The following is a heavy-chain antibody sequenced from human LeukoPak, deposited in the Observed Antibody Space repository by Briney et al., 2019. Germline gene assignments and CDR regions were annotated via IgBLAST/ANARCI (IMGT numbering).Heavy chain of an antibody. V-gene: IGHV4-38-2*02. CDR3: ARDTSRYSSSWLFDY. J-gene: IGHJ4*02. D-gene: IGHD6-13*01. CDR2: IYHSGST. Sequence: PSETLSLTCTVSGYSISSGYYWGWIRQPPGKGLEWIGSIYHSGSTYYNPSLKSRVTISVDTSKNQFSLKLSSVTAAGTAVYYCARDTSRYSSSWLFDYWGQGTLVTVSS. CDR1: GYSISSGYY.